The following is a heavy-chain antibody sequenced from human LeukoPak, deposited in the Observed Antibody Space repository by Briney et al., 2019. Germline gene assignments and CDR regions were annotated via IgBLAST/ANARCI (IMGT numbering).Heavy chain of an antibody. CDR2: ISSSSSTI. CDR1: GFTFSSYS. D-gene: IGHD6-6*01. CDR3: AKVNNSSSFDY. V-gene: IGHV3-48*04. J-gene: IGHJ4*02. Sequence: GGSLRLSCAASGFTFSSYSMNWVRQAPGKGLEWVSYISSSSSTIYYADSVKGRFTISRDNAKNSLYLQMNSLRAEDTAVYYCAKVNNSSSFDYWGQGTLVTVSS.